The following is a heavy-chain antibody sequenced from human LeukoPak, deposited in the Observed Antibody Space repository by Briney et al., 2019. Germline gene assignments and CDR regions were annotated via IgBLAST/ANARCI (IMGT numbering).Heavy chain of an antibody. V-gene: IGHV4-59*01. J-gene: IGHJ4*02. CDR2: IYYSGST. CDR3: AREGDSSGWYFDY. Sequence: PSETLSLTCTVSGGSISSYYWSWIRQPPGKGLEWIGHIYYSGSTNYNPSLKSRVTMSVDTSKNQFSLRLSSVTAADTAVYYCAREGDSSGWYFDYWGQGTLVTVSS. CDR1: GGSISSYY. D-gene: IGHD6-19*01.